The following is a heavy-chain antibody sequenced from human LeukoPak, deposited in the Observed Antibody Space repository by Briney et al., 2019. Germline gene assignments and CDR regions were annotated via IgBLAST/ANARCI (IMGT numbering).Heavy chain of an antibody. CDR1: GYTFTSYD. CDR2: MNPNSGNT. V-gene: IGHV1-8*01. Sequence: ASVKVSCKASGYTFTSYDINWVRQATGQGLEWMGWMNPNSGNTGYAQKFQGRVTMTRNTSISTAYMELSSLRSEDTAVYYCARARSSGWYLGYWGQGTLVTVSS. D-gene: IGHD6-19*01. CDR3: ARARSSGWYLGY. J-gene: IGHJ4*02.